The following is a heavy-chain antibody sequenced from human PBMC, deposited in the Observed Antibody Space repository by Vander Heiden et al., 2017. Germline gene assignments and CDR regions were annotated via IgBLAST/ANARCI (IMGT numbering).Heavy chain of an antibody. CDR2: INPASGST. V-gene: IGHV1-46*01. Sequence: QVQLVQSGAEVKKPGASVKVSSKASGYTFTRYYMHWARKAPGQGLEWMGIINPASGSTTYAQKFQDRVTMTRDTSTNTVYMELSSLRSEDTAVYYCARRTGTGYNYYFDYWGQGTLVTVSS. J-gene: IGHJ4*02. D-gene: IGHD1-1*01. CDR1: GYTFTRYY. CDR3: ARRTGTGYNYYFDY.